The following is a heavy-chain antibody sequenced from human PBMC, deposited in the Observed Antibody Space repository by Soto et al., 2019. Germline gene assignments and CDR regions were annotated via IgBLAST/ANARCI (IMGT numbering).Heavy chain of an antibody. CDR2: ISWNSGSI. V-gene: IGHV3-9*01. CDR3: AKIRIAAAPGGDFDY. CDR1: GFTFDDYA. D-gene: IGHD6-13*01. Sequence: PGGSLRLSCAASGFTFDDYAMHWVRQAPGKGLEWVSGISWNSGSIGYADSVKGRFTISRDNAKNSLYLQMNSLRAEDTALYYCAKIRIAAAPGGDFDYWGQGTLVTVSS. J-gene: IGHJ4*02.